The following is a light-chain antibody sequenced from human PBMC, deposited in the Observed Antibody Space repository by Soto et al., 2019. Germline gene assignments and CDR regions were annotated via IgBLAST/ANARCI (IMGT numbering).Light chain of an antibody. CDR3: QSYDSSLSAYV. J-gene: IGLJ1*01. CDR2: GNS. Sequence: QPVLTQPPSVSGAPGQRVIISCTGSSSNIGAGFDVHWYQQLPGTAPKLLVYGNSNRPSGVPDRFSGSKSGTSASLAVTGLQAEDEADYYCQSYDSSLSAYVFGTGTKLTVL. CDR1: SSNIGAGFD. V-gene: IGLV1-40*01.